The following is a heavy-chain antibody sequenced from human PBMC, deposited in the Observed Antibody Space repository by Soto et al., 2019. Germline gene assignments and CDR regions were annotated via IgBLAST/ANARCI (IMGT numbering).Heavy chain of an antibody. CDR1: GSTFSSYA. CDR3: ASDVEMATIDYYYGMDV. Sequence: SLKGSCKASGSTFSSYAIRWVRQAPGQGLEWMGGIIPIFGTANYAQKFQGRVTITADESTSTAYMELSSLRSEDTAVYYCASDVEMATIDYYYGMDVWGQGTTVTV. D-gene: IGHD5-12*01. J-gene: IGHJ6*02. V-gene: IGHV1-69*13. CDR2: IIPIFGTA.